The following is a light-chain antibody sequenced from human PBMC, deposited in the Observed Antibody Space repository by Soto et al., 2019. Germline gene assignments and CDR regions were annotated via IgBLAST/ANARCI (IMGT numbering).Light chain of an antibody. J-gene: IGLJ1*01. CDR1: SSDVGGYNY. V-gene: IGLV2-14*01. CDR3: SSYTNRGTLDI. CDR2: DVS. Sequence: QPVLTQPASVSGSPGQSITISCTGTSSDVGGYNYVSWYQQHPGKAPKLMIYDVSDRPSGVSNRFSGSKSGNTASLTISGLQAEDEADYYCSSYTNRGTLDIFGTWTKLTVL.